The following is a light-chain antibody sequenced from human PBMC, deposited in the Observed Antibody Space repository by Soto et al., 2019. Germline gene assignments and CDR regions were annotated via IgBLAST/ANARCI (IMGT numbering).Light chain of an antibody. CDR1: SSSIGSNY. Sequence: QSVLTQPPSASGTPGQRVTISCFGSSSSIGSNYVYWYQQLPGTAPKLLIYSNNQRPSGVPDRFSGSKSGTSASLAISGLRSEDEADYYCEAWDDSLTGYVFGTGTKLTVL. J-gene: IGLJ1*01. CDR2: SNN. CDR3: EAWDDSLTGYV. V-gene: IGLV1-47*02.